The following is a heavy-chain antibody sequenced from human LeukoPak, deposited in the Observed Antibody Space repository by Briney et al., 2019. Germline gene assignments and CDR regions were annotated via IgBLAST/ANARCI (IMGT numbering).Heavy chain of an antibody. CDR3: ARYPNSYGYAYFDY. CDR2: IYHSGST. Sequence: PSETLSLTCAVSGGSISSGGYSWSWIRQPPGKGLEWIGYIYHSGSTYYNPSLKSRVTISVDRSKNQFSLKLSSVTAADTAVYYCARYPNSYGYAYFDYWGQGTLVTVSS. V-gene: IGHV4-30-2*01. J-gene: IGHJ4*02. D-gene: IGHD5-18*01. CDR1: GGSISSGGYS.